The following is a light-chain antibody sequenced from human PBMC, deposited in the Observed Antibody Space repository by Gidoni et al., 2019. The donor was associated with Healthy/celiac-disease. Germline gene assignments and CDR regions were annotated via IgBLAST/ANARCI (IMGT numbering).Light chain of an antibody. CDR1: QSVSSN. CDR3: QQYNNWPPWT. V-gene: IGKV3-15*01. J-gene: IGKJ1*01. CDR2: GAS. Sequence: ATLSCRASQSVSSNLAWYQQKPGQAPRFLIYGASTRATGIPARFSGSGSGTEFTLTISSLQSEDFAVYYCQQYNNWPPWTFGHGTKVEIK.